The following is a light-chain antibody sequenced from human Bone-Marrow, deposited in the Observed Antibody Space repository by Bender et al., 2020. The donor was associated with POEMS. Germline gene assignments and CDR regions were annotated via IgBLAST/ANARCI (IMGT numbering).Light chain of an antibody. CDR3: CSLADSLVV. CDR2: SNY. Sequence: QSVLTQPPSASGTPGQSVIISCSGTDSNFGGNNVNWYQHLPGSAPRLVVYSNYQRPSGVPARFSGSKSGNTASLTISGLQAEDEADYYCCSLADSLVVFGGGTKLTVL. J-gene: IGLJ2*01. CDR1: DSNFGGNN. V-gene: IGLV1-44*01.